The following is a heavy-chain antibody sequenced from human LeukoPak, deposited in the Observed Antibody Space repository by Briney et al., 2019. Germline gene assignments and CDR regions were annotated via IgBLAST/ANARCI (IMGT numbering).Heavy chain of an antibody. V-gene: IGHV1-69*04. CDR2: IIPILGIA. Sequence: ASVKVSCKASGGTFSSYATSWVRQAPGQGLEWMGRIIPILGIANYAQKFQGRVTITADKSTSTAYMELSSLRSEDTAVYYCAGGTAAEYYFDYWGQGTLVTVSS. CDR1: GGTFSSYA. CDR3: AGGTAAEYYFDY. D-gene: IGHD2-2*01. J-gene: IGHJ4*02.